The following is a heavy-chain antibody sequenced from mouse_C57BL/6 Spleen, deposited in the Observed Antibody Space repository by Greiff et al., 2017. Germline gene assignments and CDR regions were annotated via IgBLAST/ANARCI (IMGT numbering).Heavy chain of an antibody. CDR1: GYTFTEYT. V-gene: IGHV1-62-2*01. CDR2: FYPGSGRI. Sequence: QVQLKESGAELVKPGASVTLSCKASGYTFTEYTIPWVKQRYGQGLAWIGWFYPGSGRIKYNEKLKDKAKLTADKSSSTVYMELSRLTSEDSAVYFCARHEPARRGFAYWGQGTLVTVSA. CDR3: ARHEPARRGFAY. J-gene: IGHJ3*01.